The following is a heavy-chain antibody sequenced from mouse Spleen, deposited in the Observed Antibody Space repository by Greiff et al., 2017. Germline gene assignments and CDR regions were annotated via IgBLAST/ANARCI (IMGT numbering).Heavy chain of an antibody. Sequence: VQRVESGAELVKPGASVKMSCKASGYTFTTYPIEWMKQNHGKSLEWIGNFHPYNDDTKYNEKFKGKATLTVEKSSSTVYLELSRLTSDDSAVYYCAILLWLRDYAMDYWGQGTSVTVSS. CDR1: GYTFTTYP. CDR2: FHPYNDDT. D-gene: IGHD2-2*01. V-gene: IGHV1-47*01. J-gene: IGHJ4*01. CDR3: AILLWLRDYAMDY.